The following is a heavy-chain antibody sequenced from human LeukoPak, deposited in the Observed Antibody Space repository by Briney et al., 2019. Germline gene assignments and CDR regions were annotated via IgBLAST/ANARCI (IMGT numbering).Heavy chain of an antibody. CDR3: ARVTYSSSWSPDYYYYMDV. V-gene: IGHV1-69*01. D-gene: IGHD6-13*01. Sequence: SVKVSCKASGGTFSSYAISWVRQAPGQGLEWMGGTIPIFGTANYAQKFQGRVTITADESTSTAYMELSSLRSEDTAVYYCARVTYSSSWSPDYYYYMDVWGKGTTVTVSS. CDR2: TIPIFGTA. J-gene: IGHJ6*03. CDR1: GGTFSSYA.